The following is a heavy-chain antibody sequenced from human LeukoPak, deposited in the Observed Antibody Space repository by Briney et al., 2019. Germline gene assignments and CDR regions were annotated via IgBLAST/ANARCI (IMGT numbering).Heavy chain of an antibody. CDR3: ASAGYSSSWYWS. CDR2: ISSSSYI. D-gene: IGHD6-13*01. CDR1: GFTFSSYS. J-gene: IGHJ4*02. Sequence: PGGSLRLSCAASGFTFSSYSMNWVRQAPGKGLEWVSSISSSSYIYYADSVKGRFTISRDNAKSSLYLQMNSLRAEDTAVYYCASAGYSSSWYWSWGQGTLVTVSS. V-gene: IGHV3-21*01.